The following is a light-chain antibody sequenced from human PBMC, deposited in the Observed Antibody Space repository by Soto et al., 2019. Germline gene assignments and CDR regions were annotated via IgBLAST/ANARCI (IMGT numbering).Light chain of an antibody. J-gene: IGKJ3*01. CDR1: QSISSY. V-gene: IGKV1-39*01. Sequence: DIQMTQSPSSLSASVGDRVTITCRASQSISSYLNWYQQKPGKAPKLLIYAASSLQSGVPSRFSGSGSGTDFTLTISSLQPEDFATYYCQQSDRTPPITFGPGTKADIK. CDR2: AAS. CDR3: QQSDRTPPIT.